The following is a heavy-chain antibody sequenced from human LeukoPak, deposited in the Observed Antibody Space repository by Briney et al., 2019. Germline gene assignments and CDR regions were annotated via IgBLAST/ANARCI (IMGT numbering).Heavy chain of an antibody. V-gene: IGHV1-2*02. J-gene: IGHJ5*02. CDR3: STEDKYCTSPTCGDP. CDR2: IIPHSGGT. D-gene: IGHD2-8*01. Sequence: ASVKVSCKTSGYTFSDYYIHWVRQAPGQGLEWLGYIIPHSGGTTYAQKFQGRVTMTRDTSISAAYLDLSGLRSDDTAVYYCSTEDKYCTSPTCGDPWGQGTLVTVSS. CDR1: GYTFSDYY.